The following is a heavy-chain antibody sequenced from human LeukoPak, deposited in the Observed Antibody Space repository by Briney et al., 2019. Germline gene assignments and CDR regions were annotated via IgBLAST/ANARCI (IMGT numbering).Heavy chain of an antibody. J-gene: IGHJ4*02. CDR2: IIPIFGTA. CDR1: GGTFSSYA. Sequence: ASVKVSCKASGGTFSSYAISWVRQAPGQGLEWMGGIIPIFGTANYAQKFQGRVTITADESTSTAYMELSSLRSEDTAVYYCAGDRIAVAATPVFGYWGQGTLVTVST. D-gene: IGHD2-15*01. CDR3: AGDRIAVAATPVFGY. V-gene: IGHV1-69*13.